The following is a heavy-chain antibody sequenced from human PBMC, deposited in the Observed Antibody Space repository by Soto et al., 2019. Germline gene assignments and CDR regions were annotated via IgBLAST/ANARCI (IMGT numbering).Heavy chain of an antibody. V-gene: IGHV4-59*01. J-gene: IGHJ6*02. Sequence: QVQLQESGPGLVKPSETLSLTCTVSGVSISSYYWSWIRQPPGKGLEGIGHVYYSGTTNYNPSLKRRVTLSVDTSKNGFPLKLSSGAAADTAMYYCARDRPPYSSSSSNHYYYGRDVWGRGTTVTVSS. CDR1: GVSISSYY. CDR2: VYYSGTT. CDR3: ARDRPPYSSSSSNHYYYGRDV. D-gene: IGHD6-6*01.